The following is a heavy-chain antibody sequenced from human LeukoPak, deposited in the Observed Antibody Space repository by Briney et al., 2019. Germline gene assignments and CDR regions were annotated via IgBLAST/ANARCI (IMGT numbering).Heavy chain of an antibody. CDR1: GYTFTSYA. CDR2: INAGNGNT. D-gene: IGHD3-10*01. J-gene: IGHJ4*02. V-gene: IGHV1-3*01. CDR3: ARAYYGSGSYFY. Sequence: GASVKVSCKASGYTFTSYAMHWVRQAPGQRLEWMGWINAGNGNTKYSQRFQGRVTITRDTSASTAYMELSSLRSEDTAVYYCARAYYGSGSYFYWGQGTLVTVSS.